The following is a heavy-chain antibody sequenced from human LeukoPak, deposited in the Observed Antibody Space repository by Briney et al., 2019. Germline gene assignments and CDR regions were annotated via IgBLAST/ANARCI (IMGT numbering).Heavy chain of an antibody. J-gene: IGHJ4*02. CDR3: ARVLRGGGGFDY. V-gene: IGHV3-13*04. Sequence: GGSLRLSCAASGFTVSSHDIHWVRQPTGKGLEWVSGVGIAGDTYYAGSVKGRFTISGENAKNALFLQMNSLRAGDTAVYYCARVLRGGGGFDYWGQGTLVTVSS. D-gene: IGHD3-10*01. CDR2: VGIAGDT. CDR1: GFTVSSHD.